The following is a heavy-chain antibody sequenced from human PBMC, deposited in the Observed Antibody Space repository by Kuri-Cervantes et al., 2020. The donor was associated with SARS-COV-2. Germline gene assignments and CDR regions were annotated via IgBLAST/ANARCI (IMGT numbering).Heavy chain of an antibody. CDR1: GFTFSSYG. D-gene: IGHD3-10*01. CDR3: ARDFMLRGVNPFDY. CDR2: IRYDGGNK. V-gene: IGHV3-30*02. J-gene: IGHJ4*02. Sequence: GESLKISCAASGFTFSSYGMHWVRQAPGKGLEWVAFIRYDGGNKYYADSVKGRFTISRNNSKNTVYLQMDSLRAEDTAMYYCARDFMLRGVNPFDYWGQGTLVTVSS.